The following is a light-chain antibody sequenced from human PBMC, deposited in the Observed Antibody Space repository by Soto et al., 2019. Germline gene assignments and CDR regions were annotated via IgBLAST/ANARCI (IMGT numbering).Light chain of an antibody. V-gene: IGKV1-12*01. CDR3: XQTSSFPLT. CDR2: AAS. CDR1: QGLTXW. Sequence: DVQMTQSPSSVSAAXGDRVTITCRASQGLTXWLAWYQQKPGKAPKLLIYAASSLQSGVPSRFSGSGSGTDFTLTISSLXXXXXXXXXCXQTSSFPLTFGGGTKVXXK. J-gene: IGKJ4*01.